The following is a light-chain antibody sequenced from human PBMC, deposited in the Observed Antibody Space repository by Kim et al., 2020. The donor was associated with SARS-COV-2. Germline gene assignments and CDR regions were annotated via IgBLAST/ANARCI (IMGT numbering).Light chain of an antibody. CDR3: SSYTSRNTLV. CDR2: DVS. CDR1: SSDVGAYKY. Sequence: QSALTQPASVSGSPGQSITISCTGTSSDVGAYKYVSWYQQHPGKAPKLMIYDVSFRPAGISNRFSASKSGNTASLTISGLQAEDEADYYCSSYTSRNTLVFGGGTQLTVL. V-gene: IGLV2-14*03. J-gene: IGLJ2*01.